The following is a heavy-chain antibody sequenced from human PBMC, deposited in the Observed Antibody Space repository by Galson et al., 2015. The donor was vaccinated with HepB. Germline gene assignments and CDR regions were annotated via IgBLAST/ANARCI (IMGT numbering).Heavy chain of an antibody. CDR1: GFTFSNYW. V-gene: IGHV3-74*01. Sequence: FLRLSCAVSGFTFSNYWMHWIRQAPGKGPVWVSRINSDGSILSYADSVKGRFTISRDNAKSTLYLQMSSLRAEDTAVYYCVRLTVLSGINVWGQGTTVTVSS. CDR3: VRLTVLSGINV. D-gene: IGHD4-17*01. CDR2: INSDGSIL. J-gene: IGHJ6*02.